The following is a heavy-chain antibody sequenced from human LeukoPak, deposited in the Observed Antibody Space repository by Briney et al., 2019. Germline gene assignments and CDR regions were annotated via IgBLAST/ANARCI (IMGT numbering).Heavy chain of an antibody. CDR2: IYYSGST. D-gene: IGHD6-25*01. CDR1: GGSISSYY. CDR3: ARDGATAGDWYFDL. V-gene: IGHV4-59*01. Sequence: SETLSLTCTVSGGSISSYYWSWIGQPPGKGLEWSGYIYYSGSTNYNPSLKSRVTISVDTSKTQFSLKLTSVTAADTAVYYCARDGATAGDWYFDLWGRGTLVTVSS. J-gene: IGHJ2*01.